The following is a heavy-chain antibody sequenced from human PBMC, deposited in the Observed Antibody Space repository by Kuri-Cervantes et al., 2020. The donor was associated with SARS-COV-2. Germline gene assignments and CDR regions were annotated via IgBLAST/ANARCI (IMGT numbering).Heavy chain of an antibody. D-gene: IGHD3-22*01. CDR3: ARQKFHYYDSSGYQGATDY. CDR2: IYPGDSDT. V-gene: IGHV5-51*01. J-gene: IGHJ4*02. Sequence: KVSCKGSGYSFTSYWIGWVRQMPGKGLEWMGIIYPGDSDTRYSPSFQGQVTISADKSISTAYLQWSSPKASDTAMYYCARQKFHYYDSSGYQGATDYWGQGTLVTVSS. CDR1: GYSFTSYW.